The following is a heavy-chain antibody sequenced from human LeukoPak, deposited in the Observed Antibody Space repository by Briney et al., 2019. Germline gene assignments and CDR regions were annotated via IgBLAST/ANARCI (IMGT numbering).Heavy chain of an antibody. V-gene: IGHV3-74*01. CDR1: GFTFSSYW. CDR3: AREGGAEDFDY. Sequence: GGSLRLSCAASGFTFSSYWMHWVRQAPGKGLVWVSRINSDGSSTTYADSVKGRFTISRGNAKNTLYLQMNSLRAEDTAVYYCAREGGAEDFDYWGQGTLVTVSS. CDR2: INSDGSST. D-gene: IGHD2-15*01. J-gene: IGHJ4*02.